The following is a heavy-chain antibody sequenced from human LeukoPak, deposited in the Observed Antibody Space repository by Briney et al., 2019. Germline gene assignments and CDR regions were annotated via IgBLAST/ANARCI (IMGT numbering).Heavy chain of an antibody. CDR1: GGSISSGAYY. CDR3: ARGYSSNRMVFDY. V-gene: IGHV4-31*03. D-gene: IGHD6-13*01. Sequence: SETLSLTCTVSGGSISSGAYYWNWVRQHPGKGLEWIGYIYYTGSTYYNPSLQSRVIIAVDTSKNQFSLSLSSVTAAGTAVYYCARGYSSNRMVFDYWGQGTLVTVSS. J-gene: IGHJ4*02. CDR2: IYYTGST.